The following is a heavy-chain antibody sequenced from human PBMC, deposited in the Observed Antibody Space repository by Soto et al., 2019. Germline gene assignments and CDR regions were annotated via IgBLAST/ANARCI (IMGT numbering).Heavy chain of an antibody. CDR2: MSYDGTNE. J-gene: IGHJ4*02. D-gene: IGHD6-19*01. CDR3: ARKWGTYSSASLDY. Sequence: AGSLRLSCATSGFSFTHYTINWVRQAPGKGLEWVAVMSYDGTNEYYADSVKGRFTISRDNSKTTVYLQMNSLTPEDTALYYCARKWGTYSSASLDYWGLGTLVTVSS. V-gene: IGHV3-30*04. CDR1: GFSFTHYT.